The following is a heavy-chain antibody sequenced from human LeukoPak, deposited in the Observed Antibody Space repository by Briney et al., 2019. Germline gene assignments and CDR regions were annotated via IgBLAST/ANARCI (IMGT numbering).Heavy chain of an antibody. D-gene: IGHD6-19*01. CDR1: GFTFTNYA. Sequence: GGSLRLSRAASGFTFTNYAMSWVRQAPGKGLEWVSAIVGGGHTTFYADSVKGRFTISRDNYRNTVSLQMNSLRSEDTAVYYCAKARLSTGWAYNDYWGQGILVRVSS. J-gene: IGHJ4*02. CDR3: AKARLSTGWAYNDY. CDR2: IVGGGHTT. V-gene: IGHV3-23*01.